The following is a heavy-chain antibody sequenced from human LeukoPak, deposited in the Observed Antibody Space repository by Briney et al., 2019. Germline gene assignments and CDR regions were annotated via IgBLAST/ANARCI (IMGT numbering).Heavy chain of an antibody. CDR3: ARSTGWLNGH. Sequence: SQTLSLTCAISGDSFSSTSAAWNWLRQSPSRGLEWLGRTYYRSKWYNDYAVSVKGRITINPDTSKNQFSLQLNSVTPEDTAVYYCARSTGWLNGHWGQGTLVTVSS. D-gene: IGHD2-8*02. CDR1: GDSFSSTSAA. J-gene: IGHJ4*02. V-gene: IGHV6-1*01. CDR2: TYYRSKWYN.